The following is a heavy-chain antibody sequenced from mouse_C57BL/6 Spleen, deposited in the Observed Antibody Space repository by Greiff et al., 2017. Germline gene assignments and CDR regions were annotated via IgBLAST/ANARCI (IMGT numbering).Heavy chain of an antibody. CDR3: ARDYGSPYSFDY. J-gene: IGHJ2*01. CDR1: GYTFTSYW. V-gene: IGHV1-64*01. CDR2: IHPNSGST. Sequence: QVQLQQPGAELVKPGASVTLSCKASGYTFTSYWMHWVKQRPGQGLEWIGMIHPNSGSTNYNEKFKSKATLTVDKSSSTAYMQLSSLTSEDSAVYYCARDYGSPYSFDYWGQGTTLTVSS. D-gene: IGHD1-1*01.